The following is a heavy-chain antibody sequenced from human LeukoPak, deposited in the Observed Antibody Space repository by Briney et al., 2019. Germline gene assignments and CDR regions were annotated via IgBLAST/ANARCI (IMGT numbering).Heavy chain of an antibody. V-gene: IGHV1-69*06. CDR2: IIPIFGTA. Sequence: ASVKVSCRASGYTFTSYDINWVRQAPGQGLEWMGGIIPIFGTANYAQKFQGRVTITADKSTSTAYMELSSLRSEDTAVYYCARGVSSGWYGHYGMDVWGKGTTVTVSS. J-gene: IGHJ6*04. CDR1: GYTFTSYD. CDR3: ARGVSSGWYGHYGMDV. D-gene: IGHD6-19*01.